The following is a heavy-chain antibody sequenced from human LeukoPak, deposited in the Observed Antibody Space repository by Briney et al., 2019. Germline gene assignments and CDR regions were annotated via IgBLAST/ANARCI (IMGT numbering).Heavy chain of an antibody. Sequence: ASVKVSCKASGYISTTYAMHWVRQAPGQRLEWMGWINAGNGNTKYSQKFQGRVTITRDTSASTVYMELSSLTSEDTAVYYCARDIDRVFNWFDPWGQGTLVTVSS. CDR1: GYISTTYA. V-gene: IGHV1-3*01. CDR2: INAGNGNT. D-gene: IGHD6-13*01. CDR3: ARDIDRVFNWFDP. J-gene: IGHJ5*02.